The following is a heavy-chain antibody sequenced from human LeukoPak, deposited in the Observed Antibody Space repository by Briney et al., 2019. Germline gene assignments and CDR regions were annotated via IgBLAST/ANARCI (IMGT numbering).Heavy chain of an antibody. CDR2: ISRLSSYI. J-gene: IGHJ4*02. Sequence: PGGSLRLSCAASGFMFSNYSMNWVRQAPGKGLKWVSSISRLSSYINYADSVKGRFTISRDNAKNSLELHLSRLRPEDTALYYGVRRPYRSGFDFWGQGTLVTVSS. CDR1: GFMFSNYS. D-gene: IGHD6-19*01. V-gene: IGHV3-21*06. CDR3: VRRPYRSGFDF.